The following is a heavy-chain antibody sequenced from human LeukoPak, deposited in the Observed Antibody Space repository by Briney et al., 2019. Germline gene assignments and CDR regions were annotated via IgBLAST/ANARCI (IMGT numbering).Heavy chain of an antibody. V-gene: IGHV1-46*01. CDR1: GYTFTSYH. CDR2: INPSGGST. CDR3: ARGSHIVVVVAATQNDNWFDP. Sequence: ASVKVSCKASGYTFTSYHMHWVRQAPGQGLEWMGIINPSGGSTSYAQKFQGRVTMTRNTSISTAYMELSSLRSEDTAVYYCARGSHIVVVVAATQNDNWFDPWGQGTLVTVSS. D-gene: IGHD2-15*01. J-gene: IGHJ5*02.